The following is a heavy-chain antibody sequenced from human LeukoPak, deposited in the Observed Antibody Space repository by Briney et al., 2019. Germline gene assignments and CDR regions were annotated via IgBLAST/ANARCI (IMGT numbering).Heavy chain of an antibody. Sequence: GGSLRLSCAASGFTFSGSAMHWVRQASGKGLEWVGRIRSKANSYATAYAASVKGRFTISRDDSKNTAYLQMNSLKTEDTAVYYCTRGTGSEKKRFDYWGQGTLVTVSS. CDR1: GFTFSGSA. V-gene: IGHV3-73*01. J-gene: IGHJ4*02. CDR3: TRGTGSEKKRFDY. CDR2: IRSKANSYAT. D-gene: IGHD2-15*01.